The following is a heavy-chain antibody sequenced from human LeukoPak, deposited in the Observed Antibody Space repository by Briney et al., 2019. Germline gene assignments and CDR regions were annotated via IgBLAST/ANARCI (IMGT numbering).Heavy chain of an antibody. Sequence: PSETLSLTCAVSGGSISSGGYYWSWIRQHPGKGLEWIGYIYYSGSTYYNPSLKSRVTISVDKSKNQFSLKLSSVTAADTAVYYCARDLGRRIMITFGGVIDMGAFDIWGQGTMVTVSS. V-gene: IGHV4-31*11. D-gene: IGHD3-16*02. J-gene: IGHJ3*02. CDR1: GGSISSGGYY. CDR2: IYYSGST. CDR3: ARDLGRRIMITFGGVIDMGAFDI.